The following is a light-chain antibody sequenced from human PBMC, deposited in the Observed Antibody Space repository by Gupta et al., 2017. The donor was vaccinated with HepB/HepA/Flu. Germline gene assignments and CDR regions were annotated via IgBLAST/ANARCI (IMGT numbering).Light chain of an antibody. CDR3: SSYKGSRSLV. CDR2: EVN. J-gene: IGLJ2*01. V-gene: IGLV2-14*01. Sequence: QSALPQPASVLGSPGQSVTISCTVTSSDVGGYNSVSWYQQHPGRATRLMIYEVNNPPSGIYPRFSGSKSGNTASLTISGLQTEDEADYYCSSYKGSRSLVFGTGTRVTVL. CDR1: SSDVGGYNS.